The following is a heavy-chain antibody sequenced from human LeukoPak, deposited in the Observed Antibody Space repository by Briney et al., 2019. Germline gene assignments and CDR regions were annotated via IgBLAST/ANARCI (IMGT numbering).Heavy chain of an antibody. V-gene: IGHV4-59*01. Sequence: SETLSLTCSVSGGSISSYYWTWIRQPPGKGLEWIGYRYYSGSTTYNPSLKSRVTISFDTSKSQFSLKLISVTAADTPIYYCARVRGDFETDWGQGTLVTVSS. CDR3: ARVRGDFETD. CDR2: RYYSGST. D-gene: IGHD3-16*01. CDR1: GGSISSYY. J-gene: IGHJ1*01.